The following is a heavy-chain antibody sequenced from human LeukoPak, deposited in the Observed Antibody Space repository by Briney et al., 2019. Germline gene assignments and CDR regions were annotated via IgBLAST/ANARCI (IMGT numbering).Heavy chain of an antibody. CDR1: GFTVSSNE. V-gene: IGHV3-38-3*01. Sequence: SGGSLRLSCAASGFTVSSNEMSWVRQAPGKGLEWVSSISGGSTYYADSRKGRFTISRDNSKNTLYLQMNSLRAEDTAVYYCGKTLLTTSLDYWGPGTLVTVSS. CDR2: ISGGST. J-gene: IGHJ4*02. CDR3: GKTLLTTSLDY. D-gene: IGHD4-17*01.